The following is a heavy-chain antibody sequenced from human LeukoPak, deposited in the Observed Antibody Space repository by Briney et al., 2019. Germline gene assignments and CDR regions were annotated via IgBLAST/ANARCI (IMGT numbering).Heavy chain of an antibody. Sequence: PGGSLRLSCAASGFIFSSHGMNWVRQAPGKGLEWVSRVSPSGDITYYADSVKGRFTISRDNSKNRVYLQMDSLRFEDAAVRFDNWGQGTLVTVSS. CDR2: VSPSGDIT. J-gene: IGHJ4*02. V-gene: IGHV3-23*01. CDR1: GFIFSSHG. CDR3: N.